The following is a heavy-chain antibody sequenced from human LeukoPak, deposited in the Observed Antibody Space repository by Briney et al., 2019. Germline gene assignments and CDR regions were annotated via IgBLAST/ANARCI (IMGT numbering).Heavy chain of an antibody. V-gene: IGHV3-23*01. CDR3: AKTPSGWSYYFDY. CDR2: ISGSGGST. Sequence: PGGSLRLSCTASGFTFSSYAMSWVRQAPGKGLEWVSAISGSGGSTYYADSVKGRFTIPRDNSKNTLYLQMNSLRAEDTAVYYCAKTPSGWSYYFDYWGQGTLVTVSS. CDR1: GFTFSSYA. J-gene: IGHJ4*02. D-gene: IGHD6-19*01.